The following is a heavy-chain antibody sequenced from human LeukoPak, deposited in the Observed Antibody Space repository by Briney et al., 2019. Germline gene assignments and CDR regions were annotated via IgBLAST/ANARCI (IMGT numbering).Heavy chain of an antibody. CDR1: GFTFSSYG. Sequence: GRSLRLSCAASGFTFSSYGMHWVRQAPGKGLEWVAVIWYGGSNKYYADSVKGRFTISRDNSKNTLSLQMGSLRAEDMAVYYCARSRYYGDYEDYWGQGTLVTVSS. D-gene: IGHD4-17*01. CDR3: ARSRYYGDYEDY. CDR2: IWYGGSNK. V-gene: IGHV3-33*08. J-gene: IGHJ4*02.